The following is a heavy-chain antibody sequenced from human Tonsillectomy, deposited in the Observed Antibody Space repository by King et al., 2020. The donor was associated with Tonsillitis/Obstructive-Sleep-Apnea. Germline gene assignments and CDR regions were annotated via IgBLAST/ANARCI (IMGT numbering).Heavy chain of an antibody. CDR1: GGTFSSYA. J-gene: IGHJ6*03. CDR3: AGDMDPRGEVRLERTGRVGHSYYYYYMDV. D-gene: IGHD1-1*01. Sequence: QLVQSGAEVKKPGSSVKVSCKASGGTFSSYAISWVRQAPGQGLEWMGGIIPIFGTANYAQKFQGRVTITADESTSTAYMELSSLRSEDTDVYYCAGDMDPRGEVRLERTGRVGHSYYYYYMDVWGEGSTVTFS. V-gene: IGHV1-69*01. CDR2: IIPIFGTA.